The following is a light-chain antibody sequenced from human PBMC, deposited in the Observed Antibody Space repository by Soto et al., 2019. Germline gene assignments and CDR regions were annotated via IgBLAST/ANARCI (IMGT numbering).Light chain of an antibody. CDR2: DAS. Sequence: EIVMTQSPATLSVSPGERATLSCRASESVSSNLAWYQQKPGQAPSLLIYDASTRATAIPARFSGSGSGTEFTLTISSLQSEDVAAYHCQQYNKWPHTFGQGTKLEIK. J-gene: IGKJ2*01. CDR3: QQYNKWPHT. CDR1: ESVSSN. V-gene: IGKV3-15*01.